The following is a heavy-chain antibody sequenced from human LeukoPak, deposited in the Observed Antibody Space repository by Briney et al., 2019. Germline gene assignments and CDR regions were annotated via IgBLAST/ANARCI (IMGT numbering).Heavy chain of an antibody. CDR2: ISSSSSYI. CDR3: ASYIVVTMDV. D-gene: IGHD2-15*01. V-gene: IGHV3-21*01. Sequence: GGSLRLSCAASGFTFSSYSMNWVRQAPGKVLEWVSSISSSSSYIYYADSVKGRFTISRDNAKNSLYLQMNSLRAEDTAVYYCASYIVVTMDVWGKGTTVTISS. CDR1: GFTFSSYS. J-gene: IGHJ6*03.